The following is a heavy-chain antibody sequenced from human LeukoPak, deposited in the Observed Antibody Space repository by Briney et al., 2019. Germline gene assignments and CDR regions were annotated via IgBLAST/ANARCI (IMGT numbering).Heavy chain of an antibody. D-gene: IGHD3-10*01. Sequence: GASVKVSCKVSGATCSGRFKLSVGDAPGQRKEWMGWINPNSGGTNYAQKFQGWVTMTRDTSISTAYMELSRLRSDDTAVYYCARADTLITMVRGVISDYFDYWGQGTLVNVSS. CDR3: ARADTLITMVRGVISDYFDY. CDR1: GATCSGRF. V-gene: IGHV1-2*04. J-gene: IGHJ4*02. CDR2: INPNSGGT.